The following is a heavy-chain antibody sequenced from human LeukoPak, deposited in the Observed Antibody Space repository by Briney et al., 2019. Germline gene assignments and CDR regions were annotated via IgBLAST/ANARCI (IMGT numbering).Heavy chain of an antibody. CDR1: GGSISSYY. Sequence: SETLSLTCTVSGGSISSYYWSWIRQPPGKGLEWIGYIYYSGSINYNPSLKSRVTISVDTSKNQFSLKLSSVTAADTAVYYCARLGEENWFDPWGQGTLVTVSS. D-gene: IGHD3-10*01. V-gene: IGHV4-59*01. J-gene: IGHJ5*02. CDR3: ARLGEENWFDP. CDR2: IYYSGSI.